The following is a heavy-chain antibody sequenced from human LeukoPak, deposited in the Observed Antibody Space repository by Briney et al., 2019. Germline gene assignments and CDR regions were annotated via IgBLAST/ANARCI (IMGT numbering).Heavy chain of an antibody. D-gene: IGHD6-13*01. CDR2: IYYSGST. Sequence: SETLSLTCAVSGGSISSYYWSWIRQPPRKGLEWIGYIYYSGSTNYNPSLKSRVTISVDTSKNQFSLKLSSVTAADTAVYYCARAPRSSSGRWFDPWGQGTLVTVSS. CDR1: GGSISSYY. J-gene: IGHJ5*02. V-gene: IGHV4-59*01. CDR3: ARAPRSSSGRWFDP.